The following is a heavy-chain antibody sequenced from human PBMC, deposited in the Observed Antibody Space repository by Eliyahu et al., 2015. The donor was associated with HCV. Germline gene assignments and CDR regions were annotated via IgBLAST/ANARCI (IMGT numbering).Heavy chain of an antibody. D-gene: IGHD3-3*01. J-gene: IGHJ6*02. CDR2: IYTSGST. Sequence: QVQLQESGPGLVKPSETLSLTCTVXGGSIXSYYWSWIRQPAGKGLEWIGRIYTSGSTNYNPSLKSRVTMSVDTSKNQFSLKLSSVTAADTAVYYCARDFTIFGVVTSYYYYGMDVWGQGTTVTVSS. CDR1: GGSIXSYY. V-gene: IGHV4-4*07. CDR3: ARDFTIFGVVTSYYYYGMDV.